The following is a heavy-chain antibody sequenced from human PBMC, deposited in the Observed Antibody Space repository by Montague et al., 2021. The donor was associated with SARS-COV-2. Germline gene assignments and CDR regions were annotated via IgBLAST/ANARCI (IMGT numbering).Heavy chain of an antibody. CDR2: TNDSGRT. V-gene: IGHV4-34*01. Sequence: SETLSLTCAVYGGSFSGYYWSWIRQPPGRGLEWIGETNDSGRTNYNPSLKGRVTISVDTSKSQSSLRLSSVTAAETAVYYCARGYCSGSGCYYYYGMDVWGQGTTVTVSS. CDR1: GGSFSGYY. CDR3: ARGYCSGSGCYYYYGMDV. J-gene: IGHJ6*02. D-gene: IGHD2-15*01.